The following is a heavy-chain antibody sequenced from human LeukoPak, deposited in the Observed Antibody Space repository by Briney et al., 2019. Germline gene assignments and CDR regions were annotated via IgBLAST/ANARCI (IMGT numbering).Heavy chain of an antibody. V-gene: IGHV3-30*04. D-gene: IGHD3-10*01. Sequence: GWSLRLSCAASGFTFSTYAMNWVRQAPGKGLEWVALISSDGSSEFYADSVRGRFTISRDNSRRTLYLQMNSLRVEDTAVYFCAKEGGDGELFSYWGQGTLVTVSS. J-gene: IGHJ4*02. CDR3: AKEGGDGELFSY. CDR2: ISSDGSSE. CDR1: GFTFSTYA.